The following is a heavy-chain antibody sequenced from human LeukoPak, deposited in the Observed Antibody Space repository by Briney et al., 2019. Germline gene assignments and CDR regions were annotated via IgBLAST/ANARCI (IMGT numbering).Heavy chain of an antibody. Sequence: SETLSLTCAVYGGSFSGYYWSWIRQPPGKGLEWIGEINHSGSTNYNPSLKSRVTISVDTSKNQFSLKLSSGTAADTAVYYCARGGLRSPMYFDYWGQGTLVTVSS. CDR3: ARGGLRSPMYFDY. J-gene: IGHJ4*02. D-gene: IGHD5/OR15-5a*01. CDR1: GGSFSGYY. V-gene: IGHV4-34*01. CDR2: INHSGST.